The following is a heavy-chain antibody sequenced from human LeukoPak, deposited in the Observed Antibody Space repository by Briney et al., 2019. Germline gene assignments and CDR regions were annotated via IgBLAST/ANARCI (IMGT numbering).Heavy chain of an antibody. CDR1: GYTFTGYY. CDR2: ISAYNGNT. Sequence: ASVKVSCKASGYTFTGYYMHWVRQAPGQGLEWMGWISAYNGNTNYAQKLQGRVTMTTDTSTSTAYMELRSLRSDDTAVYYCARERYCSGGSCYPTEGYYFDYWGQGTLVTVSS. J-gene: IGHJ4*02. V-gene: IGHV1-18*04. D-gene: IGHD2-15*01. CDR3: ARERYCSGGSCYPTEGYYFDY.